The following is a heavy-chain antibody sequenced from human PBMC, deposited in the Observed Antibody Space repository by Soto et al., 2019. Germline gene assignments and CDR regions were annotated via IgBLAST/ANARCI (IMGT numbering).Heavy chain of an antibody. CDR1: GCTFTSNG. J-gene: IGHJ4*02. D-gene: IGHD4-17*01. CDR3: ARDHSHGDYADFDY. Sequence: ASVKLSCKDSGCTFTSNGISCVRQAPGQGLEWMGWISAYNGNTNYAQKLQGRVTMTTDTSTSTAYMELRSLRSDDTAVYYCARDHSHGDYADFDYWGQGTLVTVSS. V-gene: IGHV1-18*01. CDR2: ISAYNGNT.